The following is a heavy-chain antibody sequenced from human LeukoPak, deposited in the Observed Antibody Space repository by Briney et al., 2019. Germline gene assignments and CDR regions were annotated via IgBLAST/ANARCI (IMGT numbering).Heavy chain of an antibody. D-gene: IGHD4-17*01. V-gene: IGHV4-59*01. CDR1: GGPISSYY. Sequence: SETLSLTCTVSGGPISSYYWSWIRQPPGKGLEWIGYIYYSGSTNYNPSLKSRVTISVDTSKNQFSLKLSSVTAADTAVYYCAREGNGDYGEVYFDYWGQGTLVTVSS. CDR2: IYYSGST. CDR3: AREGNGDYGEVYFDY. J-gene: IGHJ4*02.